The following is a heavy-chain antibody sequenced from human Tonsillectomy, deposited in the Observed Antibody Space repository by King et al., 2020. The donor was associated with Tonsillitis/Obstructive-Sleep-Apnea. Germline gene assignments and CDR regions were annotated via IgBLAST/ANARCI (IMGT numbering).Heavy chain of an antibody. CDR2: IIGGGGST. CDR3: AKARTDKIPAAMAY. D-gene: IGHD2-2*01. J-gene: IGHJ4*02. Sequence: VQLVESGGGLVQSGGSLRLSCAASGFTFRSYALSWVRRAQGRGLEWVSVIIGGGGSTYYADSVKGRFTISRDNSKNPLYLQMKSLRAVDTAVYYFAKARTDKIPAAMAYWGQGTLVTVSS. V-gene: IGHV3-23*04. CDR1: GFTFRSYA.